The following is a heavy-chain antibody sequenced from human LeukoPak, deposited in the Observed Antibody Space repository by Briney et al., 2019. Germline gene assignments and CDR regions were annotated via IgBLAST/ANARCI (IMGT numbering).Heavy chain of an antibody. D-gene: IGHD3-10*01. Sequence: ASVKVSCKASGYTFTGYYMHWVRQAPGQGLEWMGRINPNSGGTNYAQKFQGRVTMTRDTSISTAYMELSRLRSDDTAVYYCARDMVRGVIWFDPWSQGTLVTVSS. V-gene: IGHV1-2*06. CDR2: INPNSGGT. CDR3: ARDMVRGVIWFDP. CDR1: GYTFTGYY. J-gene: IGHJ5*02.